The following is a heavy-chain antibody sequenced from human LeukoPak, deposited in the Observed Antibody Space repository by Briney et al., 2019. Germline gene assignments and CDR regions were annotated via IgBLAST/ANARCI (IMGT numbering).Heavy chain of an antibody. J-gene: IGHJ4*02. CDR2: INSDGSST. D-gene: IGHD3-22*01. Sequence: GGSLRLSCAASGFTFSSYWMHWVRQAPGKGLVWVSRINSDGSSTSYADSVKGRFTISRDNAKNTLYLQMNSLRAEDTAVYYCARGTSGYGVFDYWGQGTLVTVSS. CDR3: ARGTSGYGVFDY. CDR1: GFTFSSYW. V-gene: IGHV3-74*01.